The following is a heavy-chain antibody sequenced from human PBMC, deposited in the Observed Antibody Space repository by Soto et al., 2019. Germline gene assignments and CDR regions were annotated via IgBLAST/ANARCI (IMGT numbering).Heavy chain of an antibody. V-gene: IGHV3-15*01. CDR3: STDASAGFDT. CDR2: IKSEIEGGTT. J-gene: IGHJ5*02. Sequence: VGSLSLSCAASGFTLSNVWMTWVRRAPGKGLEWVGRIKSEIEGGTTDYAAPVKGRFTISRDDSRNTLYLQMNSLKTEDTAVYYRSTDASAGFDTSGQGTQGTVSS. CDR1: GFTLSNVW.